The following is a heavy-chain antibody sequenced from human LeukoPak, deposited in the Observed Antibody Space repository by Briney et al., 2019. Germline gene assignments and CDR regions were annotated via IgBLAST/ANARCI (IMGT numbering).Heavy chain of an antibody. CDR3: ARHEGGGFQYYFDY. CDR2: IYYSGST. CDR1: GGSISSSSYY. V-gene: IGHV4-39*01. J-gene: IGHJ4*02. D-gene: IGHD2-15*01. Sequence: SETLSLACTVSGGSISSSSYYWAWIRQPPGKGLEWIGSIYYSGSTYYNPSLKSRVTISVDTSKNQFSLKLSSVTAADTAVYYCARHEGGGFQYYFDYWGQGTLVTVSS.